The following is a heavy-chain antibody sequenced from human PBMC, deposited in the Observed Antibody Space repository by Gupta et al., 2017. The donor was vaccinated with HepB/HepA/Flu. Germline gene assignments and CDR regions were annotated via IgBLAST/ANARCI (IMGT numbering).Heavy chain of an antibody. V-gene: IGHV3-33*01. D-gene: IGHD3-22*01. Sequence: VQLVESGGGVVQPGRSLRLSCAASGISFSNHGMHWVRQAPGNGLEWVAFTWFDGSNKYYADSVKGRFTISRDNSKNTLYLHMTSLRAEDTAVYYCARAGYYDSSGYLDYWGQGTLVTVSS. CDR2: TWFDGSNK. CDR1: GISFSNHG. J-gene: IGHJ4*02. CDR3: ARAGYYDSSGYLDY.